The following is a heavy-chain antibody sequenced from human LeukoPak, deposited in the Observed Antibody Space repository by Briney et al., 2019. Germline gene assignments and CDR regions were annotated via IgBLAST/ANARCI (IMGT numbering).Heavy chain of an antibody. CDR1: GDSVSGNSAA. CDR3: ARESWDIEGYNWFDP. D-gene: IGHD2-15*01. V-gene: IGHV6-1*01. CDR2: TYYRSKWYN. J-gene: IGHJ5*02. Sequence: SQTLSLTCAISGDSVSGNSAAWDWIRQSPSRGLEWLGRTYYRSKWYNDYAVSVKSRITINPDTSKNQFSLQLNSVTPEDTAVYYCARESWDIEGYNWFDPWGQGTLVTVSS.